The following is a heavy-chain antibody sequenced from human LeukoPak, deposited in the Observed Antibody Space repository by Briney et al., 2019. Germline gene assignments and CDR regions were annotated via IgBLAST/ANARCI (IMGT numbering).Heavy chain of an antibody. D-gene: IGHD3-22*01. Sequence: GASVKVSCKASGYTFTSYGISWVRQAPGQGLEWVGWISAYNGNTNYAQKLQGRVTMTTDTSTSTAYMELRSLRSDDTAVYYCARGRYYYDSSGYYQYYYYGMDVWGQGTTVTVSS. CDR1: GYTFTSYG. CDR3: ARGRYYYDSSGYYQYYYYGMDV. CDR2: ISAYNGNT. J-gene: IGHJ6*02. V-gene: IGHV1-18*01.